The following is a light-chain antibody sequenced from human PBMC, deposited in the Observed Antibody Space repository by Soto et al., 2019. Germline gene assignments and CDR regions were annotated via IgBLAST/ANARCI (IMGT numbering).Light chain of an antibody. CDR3: QQSFSPPP. V-gene: IGKV1-39*01. CDR1: QRIHIY. CDR2: SAS. Sequence: RSQPPSSQSISIRGMGTMTFRASQRIHIYLNWYRQKPGKAPELLIYSASNLQSGVPSRFSGSGSGTDFTLTISGLPSEDFATYYCQQSFSPPPFGHRTKVAI. J-gene: IGKJ3*01.